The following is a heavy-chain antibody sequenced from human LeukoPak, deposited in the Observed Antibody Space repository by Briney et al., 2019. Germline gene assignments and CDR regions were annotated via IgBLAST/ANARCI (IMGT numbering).Heavy chain of an antibody. CDR2: INSDGSTT. V-gene: IGHV3-74*01. CDR1: GFTFYNYW. D-gene: IGHD2-2*02. J-gene: IGHJ3*02. CDR3: ARDFTIYREVLDAFDI. Sequence: GGSLRLSCAASGFTFYNYWMHWVRQAPGEGLVWVSRINSDGSTTSYAGSVKGRFTISRDNSKNTLYLQMNSLRVEDTAVYYCARDFTIYREVLDAFDIWGQGTMVTVSS.